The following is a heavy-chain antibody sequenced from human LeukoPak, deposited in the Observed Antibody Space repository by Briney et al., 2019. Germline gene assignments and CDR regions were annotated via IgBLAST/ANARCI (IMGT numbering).Heavy chain of an antibody. CDR3: ARGPNGKLGIAAAGTSGWFDP. J-gene: IGHJ5*02. V-gene: IGHV4-39*07. Sequence: PSETLSLTCTVSGGSISSSSYYWGWIRQPPGKGLEWIGEINHSGSTNYNPSLKSRVTISVDTSKNQFSLKLSSVTAADTAVYYCARGPNGKLGIAAAGTSGWFDPWGQGTLVTVSS. D-gene: IGHD6-13*01. CDR1: GGSISSSSYY. CDR2: INHSGST.